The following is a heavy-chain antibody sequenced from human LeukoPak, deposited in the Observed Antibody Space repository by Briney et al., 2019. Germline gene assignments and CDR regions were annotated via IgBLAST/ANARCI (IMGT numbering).Heavy chain of an antibody. CDR1: GGSISSSIYY. J-gene: IGHJ4*02. Sequence: SETLSLTCTVSGGSISSSIYYCGWTRQPPGKGLEWIGSIYYSGGTYYNPSLKSRVTISVDTSKNQFSLKLSSVTAADTAVYYCATLGYCSSTSCYDWGQGTLVTVSS. CDR2: IYYSGGT. CDR3: ATLGYCSSTSCYD. D-gene: IGHD2-2*01. V-gene: IGHV4-39*01.